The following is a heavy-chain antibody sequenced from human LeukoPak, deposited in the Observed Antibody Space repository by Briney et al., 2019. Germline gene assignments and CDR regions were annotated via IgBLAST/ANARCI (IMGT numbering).Heavy chain of an antibody. Sequence: ASVKVSCKASGYTFTSYDINWARQATGQGLEWMGWMNPNSGNTGYAQKFQGRVTITTDESTSTAYMELSSLRSEDTAVYYCARLRVEGYCSSTSCYGAFDIWGQGTMVTVSS. CDR1: GYTFTSYD. CDR2: MNPNSGNT. CDR3: ARLRVEGYCSSTSCYGAFDI. D-gene: IGHD2-2*01. J-gene: IGHJ3*02. V-gene: IGHV1-8*01.